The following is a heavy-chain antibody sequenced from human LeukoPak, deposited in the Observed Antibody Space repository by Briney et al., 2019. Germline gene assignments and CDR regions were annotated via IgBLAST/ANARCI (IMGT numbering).Heavy chain of an antibody. CDR1: GFTFSSYT. CDR2: ISYDGRNQ. J-gene: IGHJ4*02. Sequence: PGGSLRLSCAASGFTFSSYTMHWVRQPRGKGLEWVALISYDGRNQYYAYSVKGRFSVSRDNSKNTLYLQMNSLRAEDTAVYYCAVHNSGFCYWGQGTQVTVSS. CDR3: AVHNSGFCY. V-gene: IGHV3-30*04. D-gene: IGHD3-22*01.